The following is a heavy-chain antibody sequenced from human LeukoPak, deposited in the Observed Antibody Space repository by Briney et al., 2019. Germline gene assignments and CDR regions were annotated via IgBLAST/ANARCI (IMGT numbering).Heavy chain of an antibody. V-gene: IGHV3-21*01. Sequence: PGGSLRLSCAASGFTFSSYSMNWVRQAPGKGLEWVSSIGSSSSYIYYADSVKGRFTISRDNAKNSLYLQMNSLRAEDTAVYYCARDGRDGPGSYYNYYYGMDVWGKGTTVTVSS. CDR2: IGSSSSYI. CDR3: ARDGRDGPGSYYNYYYGMDV. D-gene: IGHD3-10*01. CDR1: GFTFSSYS. J-gene: IGHJ6*04.